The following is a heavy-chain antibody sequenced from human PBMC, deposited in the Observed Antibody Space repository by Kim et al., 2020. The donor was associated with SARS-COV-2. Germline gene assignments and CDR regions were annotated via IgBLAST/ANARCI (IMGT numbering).Heavy chain of an antibody. Sequence: ASVKVSCKASGYTFTGYYMHWVRQAPGQGLEWMGRINPNSGGTNYAQKFQGRVTMTRDTSISTAYMELSRLRSDDTAVYYCARYRNTIFGVVFIPDRYAMDVWGQGTTVTVSS. V-gene: IGHV1-2*06. J-gene: IGHJ6*02. CDR1: GYTFTGYY. CDR2: INPNSGGT. CDR3: ARYRNTIFGVVFIPDRYAMDV. D-gene: IGHD3-3*01.